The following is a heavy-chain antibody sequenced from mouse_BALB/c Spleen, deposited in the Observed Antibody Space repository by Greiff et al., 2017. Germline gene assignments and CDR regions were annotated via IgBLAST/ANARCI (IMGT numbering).Heavy chain of an antibody. Sequence: QVQLQQSGAELARPGASVKMSCKASGYTFTSYTMHWVKQRPGQGLEWIGYINPSSGYTNYNQKFKDKATLTADKSSSTAYMQLSSLTSEDSAVYYCAKRGVVAPNWYFDVWGAGTTVTVSS. V-gene: IGHV1-4*01. D-gene: IGHD1-1*01. CDR1: GYTFTSYT. J-gene: IGHJ1*01. CDR2: INPSSGYT. CDR3: AKRGVVAPNWYFDV.